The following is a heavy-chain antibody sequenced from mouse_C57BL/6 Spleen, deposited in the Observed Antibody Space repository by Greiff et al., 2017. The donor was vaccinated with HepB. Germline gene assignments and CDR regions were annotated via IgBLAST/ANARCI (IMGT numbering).Heavy chain of an antibody. CDR2: IWSGGST. J-gene: IGHJ3*01. Sequence: QVQLKQSGPGLVQPSQSLSITCTVSGFSLTSYGVHWVRQSPGKGLEWLGVIWSGGSTDYNAAFISRLSISKDNSKSQVFFKMNSLQADDTAIYYCARNGDGYSLAYWGQGTLVTVSA. V-gene: IGHV2-2*01. CDR3: ARNGDGYSLAY. CDR1: GFSLTSYG. D-gene: IGHD2-3*01.